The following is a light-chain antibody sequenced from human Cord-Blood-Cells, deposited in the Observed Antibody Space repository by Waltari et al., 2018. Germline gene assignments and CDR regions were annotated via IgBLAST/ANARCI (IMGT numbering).Light chain of an antibody. Sequence: DIQMTQSPSSLSASVGDRVTITSQAIQDVSNYLNWYQQKPGKAPKLLIYDASKLETGVPSRFSGSGSGTDFTFTISSLQSEDIATYYCQQYDNLPSITFGQGTRLEIK. CDR2: DAS. CDR3: QQYDNLPSIT. CDR1: QDVSNY. V-gene: IGKV1-33*01. J-gene: IGKJ5*01.